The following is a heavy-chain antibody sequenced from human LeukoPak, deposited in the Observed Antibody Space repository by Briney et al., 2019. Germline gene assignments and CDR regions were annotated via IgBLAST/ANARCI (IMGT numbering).Heavy chain of an antibody. CDR2: ISGSGGST. Sequence: LLCGESGFTFRSYAMSWAGQAPRKGLEWVSAISGSGGSTYYADSVKGRFTISRDNSKNTLYLQMNSLRAEDTAVYYCAKAMVRGVYYFDYWGQGTLVTVSS. J-gene: IGHJ4*02. V-gene: IGHV3-23*01. D-gene: IGHD3-10*01. CDR1: GFTFRSYA. CDR3: AKAMVRGVYYFDY.